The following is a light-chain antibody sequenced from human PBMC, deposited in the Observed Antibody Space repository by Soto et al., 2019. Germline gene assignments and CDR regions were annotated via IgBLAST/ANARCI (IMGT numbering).Light chain of an antibody. Sequence: DIQMTQSPSTLSASVGDRVTITCRASQSISSWLAWYQQKPGKAPKLLIYRASSLGGGVPSRFSGSGSGTEFTLTISCLQPDDFATYYCQQYNTYSGRTFGQGTTVDIK. CDR2: RAS. CDR3: QQYNTYSGRT. V-gene: IGKV1-5*03. CDR1: QSISSW. J-gene: IGKJ1*01.